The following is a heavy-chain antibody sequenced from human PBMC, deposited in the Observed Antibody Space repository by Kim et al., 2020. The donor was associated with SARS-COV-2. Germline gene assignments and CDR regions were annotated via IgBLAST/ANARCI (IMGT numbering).Heavy chain of an antibody. CDR3: AIDRYSGYDFDS. J-gene: IGHJ4*02. D-gene: IGHD5-12*01. V-gene: IGHV3-74*01. Sequence: GGSLRLSCAASGFTFSSSWMHWVRQAPGKGLVWVSRINSDGSSTSYADSVKGRFTISRDNAKNTLYLQMNSLRAEDTAVYYCAIDRYSGYDFDSWGQGTLVTVSS. CDR2: INSDGSST. CDR1: GFTFSSSW.